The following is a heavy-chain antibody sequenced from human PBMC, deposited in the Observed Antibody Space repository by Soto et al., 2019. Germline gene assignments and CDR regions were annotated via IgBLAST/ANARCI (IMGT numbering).Heavy chain of an antibody. Sequence: PGGSLRLSCAASGFTFSSYGMHWVRQAPGKGLEWVAVISYDGSNKYCADSVKGRFTISRDNSKNTLYLQMTSLRAEDTAVYYCAKYPCPPASTNYFDYWGQGTLVTVSS. V-gene: IGHV3-30*18. J-gene: IGHJ4*02. D-gene: IGHD6-13*01. CDR1: GFTFSSYG. CDR3: AKYPCPPASTNYFDY. CDR2: ISYDGSNK.